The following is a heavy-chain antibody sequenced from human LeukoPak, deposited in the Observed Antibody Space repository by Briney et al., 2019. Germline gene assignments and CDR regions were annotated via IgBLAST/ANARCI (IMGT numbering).Heavy chain of an antibody. Sequence: PSETLSLTCAVSGYSISSGYYWGWIRQPPGKGLEWIGSIQHSGHIYYNPSLKSRVTISVDTSKNQFSLKLSSVTAADTAVYYCARRFGELNWFDPWGQGTLVTVSS. D-gene: IGHD3-10*01. CDR3: ARRFGELNWFDP. V-gene: IGHV4-38-2*01. J-gene: IGHJ5*02. CDR1: GYSISSGYY. CDR2: IQHSGHI.